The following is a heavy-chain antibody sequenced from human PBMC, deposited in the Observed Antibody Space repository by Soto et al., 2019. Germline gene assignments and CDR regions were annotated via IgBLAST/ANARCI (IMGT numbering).Heavy chain of an antibody. Sequence: SVKVSCKASGGTFSSYAISWVRQAPGQGLEWMGGIIPIFGTANYAQKFQGRVTITADESTSTAYMELSSLRSEDTAVYYCARTTAYETSGYYYNTYWGQGTQVTGSS. CDR1: GGTFSSYA. CDR2: IIPIFGTA. J-gene: IGHJ1*01. D-gene: IGHD3-22*01. CDR3: ARTTAYETSGYYYNTY. V-gene: IGHV1-69*13.